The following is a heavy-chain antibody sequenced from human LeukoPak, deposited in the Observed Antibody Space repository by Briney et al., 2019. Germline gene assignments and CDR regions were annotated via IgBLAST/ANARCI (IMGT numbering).Heavy chain of an antibody. J-gene: IGHJ3*02. D-gene: IGHD6-13*01. CDR1: GGSISSYY. Sequence: SETLSLTCTVSGGSISSYYWSWIRQPPGKGLEWIGYIYYSGSTNYNPSLKSRVIISVDTSKNHFSLKLSSVTAADTAVYYCARARNIAAAGTYAFDIWGQGTMVTVSS. V-gene: IGHV4-59*01. CDR3: ARARNIAAAGTYAFDI. CDR2: IYYSGST.